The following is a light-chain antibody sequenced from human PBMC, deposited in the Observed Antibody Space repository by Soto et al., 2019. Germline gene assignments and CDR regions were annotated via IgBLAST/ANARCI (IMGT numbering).Light chain of an antibody. CDR1: SSDVGGYNY. CDR2: DVT. CDR3: SSYAGTHVV. J-gene: IGLJ1*01. V-gene: IGLV2-8*01. Sequence: QSVLNQPPSASGSPGQAVAISCTGTSSDVGGYNYVSWYQQYPGNATKLMIYDVTKRPSGVPDRFSGSKSGNTASLTFSGLQAEDEADYYCSSYAGTHVVFGTGTKVTVL.